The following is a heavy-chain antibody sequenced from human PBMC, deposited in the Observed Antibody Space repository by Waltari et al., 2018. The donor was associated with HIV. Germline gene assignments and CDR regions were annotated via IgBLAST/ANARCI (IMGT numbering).Heavy chain of an antibody. Sequence: EVQLVESGGGLVQPGGSLRLSCAASGFTFSSYDMNWVRQATGKGLEWVSAIGTAGDTYYPGSVKGRFTISRENAKNSLYLQMNSLRAEDTAVYYCARTLAQGWGLDYWGQGTLVTVSS. CDR1: GFTFSSYD. D-gene: IGHD3-16*01. V-gene: IGHV3-13*01. J-gene: IGHJ4*02. CDR2: IGTAGDT. CDR3: ARTLAQGWGLDY.